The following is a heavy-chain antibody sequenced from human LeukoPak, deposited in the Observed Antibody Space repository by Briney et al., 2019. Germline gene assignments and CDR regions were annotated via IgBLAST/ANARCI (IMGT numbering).Heavy chain of an antibody. Sequence: PGGSLRLSCAASGFTVSSNYVSWVRLAPGKGLEWVSVIYSGGSTYYADSVKGRFTISRDNSKNTLYLQMNSLRAEDTAVYYCARVIRLYYYYMDVWGKGTTVTISS. J-gene: IGHJ6*03. CDR1: GFTVSSNY. CDR3: ARVIRLYYYYMDV. V-gene: IGHV3-66*01. CDR2: IYSGGST. D-gene: IGHD6-25*01.